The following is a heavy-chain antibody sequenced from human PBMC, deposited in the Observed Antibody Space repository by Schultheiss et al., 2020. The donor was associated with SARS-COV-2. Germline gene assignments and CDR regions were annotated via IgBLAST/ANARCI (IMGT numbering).Heavy chain of an antibody. CDR1: GFTFSSYA. Sequence: GGSLRLSCAASGFTFSSYAMSWVRQAPGKGLEWVSAISGSGGSTYYADSVKGRFTISRDNSKNTQYLQMNSLRAEDTAVYYCAKDPGARFGEIYFDYWGQGTLVTVSS. CDR2: ISGSGGST. CDR3: AKDPGARFGEIYFDY. V-gene: IGHV3-23*01. D-gene: IGHD3-10*01. J-gene: IGHJ4*02.